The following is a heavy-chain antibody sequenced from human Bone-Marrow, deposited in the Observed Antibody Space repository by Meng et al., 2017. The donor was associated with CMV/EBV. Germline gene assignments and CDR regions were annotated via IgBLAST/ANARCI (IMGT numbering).Heavy chain of an antibody. CDR2: IIPIFGTG. D-gene: IGHD3-10*01. Sequence: SGGNVISYDISWIRQAPGQRLEWMGVIIPIFGTGNYALKFQGRVTITRDESTSTAYMELRSLRSDDTAIYYCARDLGGNYYPSWFDPWGQGTLVTVSS. CDR1: GGNVISYD. CDR3: ARDLGGNYYPSWFDP. J-gene: IGHJ5*02. V-gene: IGHV1-69*05.